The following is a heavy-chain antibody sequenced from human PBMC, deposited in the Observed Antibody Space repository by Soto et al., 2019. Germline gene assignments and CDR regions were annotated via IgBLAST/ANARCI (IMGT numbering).Heavy chain of an antibody. V-gene: IGHV1-18*01. CDR3: ARCIQGDYYYGMDV. J-gene: IGHJ6*02. CDR1: GYTLYSYS. D-gene: IGHD5-18*01. Sequence: QAQLVQSGAEVKKPGASVKVSCKASGYTLYSYSISWVRQAPGQGLEWMGRINGDYGNTQYAQKFRGRVTMTTDTSTTTVYMELTNLRSDDSAVYYCARCIQGDYYYGMDVWGQGTTVTVSS. CDR2: INGDYGNT.